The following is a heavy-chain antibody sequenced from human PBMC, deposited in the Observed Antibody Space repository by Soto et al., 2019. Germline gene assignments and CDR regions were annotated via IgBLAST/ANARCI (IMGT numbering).Heavy chain of an antibody. CDR1: GFIFDEYA. D-gene: IGHD4-17*01. V-gene: IGHV3-9*01. CDR2: ISWNSGNI. Sequence: EVQLVESGGGLVQPGRSLRLSCAASGFIFDEYAMHWVRQAPGKGLEWVSSISWNSGNIVYADYVEGRFTISRDNAKNSLYLQMNSVRGEDTALYYCAKGTSPTVFAFNDYRGKGTLVTVSS. CDR3: AKGTSPTVFAFNDY. J-gene: IGHJ4*02.